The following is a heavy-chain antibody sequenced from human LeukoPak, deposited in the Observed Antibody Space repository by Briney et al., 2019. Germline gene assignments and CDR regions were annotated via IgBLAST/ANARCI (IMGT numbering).Heavy chain of an antibody. Sequence: SETLSLTCTVAGGSISSYYWSWIRQPPGKGLEWIGYIYYSGSTYYNPSLKSRVTISVDTSKNQFSLKLSSVTAADTAVYYCAREGDAFDIWGQGTMVTVSS. CDR2: IYYSGST. CDR3: AREGDAFDI. V-gene: IGHV4-59*06. CDR1: GGSISSYY. J-gene: IGHJ3*02. D-gene: IGHD5-24*01.